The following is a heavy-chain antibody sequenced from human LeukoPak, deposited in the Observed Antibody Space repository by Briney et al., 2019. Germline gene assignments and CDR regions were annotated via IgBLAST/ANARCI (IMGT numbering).Heavy chain of an antibody. Sequence: SETLSLTCTVSGGSIGSHYWSWIWQSPGKGLEWIGFMYNSGSTKYNPSLQSRVTISVDTSKNQFSLKLSSVTAADTAVYYCARYCSGGNCYNWFDPWGQGTLVTVSS. CDR1: GGSIGSHY. J-gene: IGHJ5*02. CDR2: MYNSGST. D-gene: IGHD2-15*01. V-gene: IGHV4-59*11. CDR3: ARYCSGGNCYNWFDP.